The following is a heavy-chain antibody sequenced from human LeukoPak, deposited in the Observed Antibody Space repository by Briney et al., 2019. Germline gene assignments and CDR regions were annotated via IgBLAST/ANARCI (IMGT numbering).Heavy chain of an antibody. CDR1: GGSISSGGYY. J-gene: IGHJ3*02. V-gene: IGHV4-31*03. Sequence: SETLSLTCTVSGGSISSGGYYWSWIRQHPGKGLEWIGYIYYSGSTYYNPSLKSRVTISVDTLKNQFSLKLSSVTAADTAVYYCARAGPYSSSWLPSGAFDIWGQGTMVTVSS. D-gene: IGHD6-13*01. CDR3: ARAGPYSSSWLPSGAFDI. CDR2: IYYSGST.